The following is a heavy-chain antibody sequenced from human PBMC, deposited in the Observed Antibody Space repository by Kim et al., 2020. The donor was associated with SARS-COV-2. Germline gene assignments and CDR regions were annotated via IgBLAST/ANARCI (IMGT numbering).Heavy chain of an antibody. CDR1: GFTFSSSA. V-gene: IGHV3-30-3*01. Sequence: GGSLRLSCAASGFTFSSSAMHWVRQAPGKGLEWVAVISFDGSNKYYADSVRGRFTISRDNSKNTLYLQMNSMIAEDTAVYYCARDPLVQYYDFWSGYFDPWGQGTLVTVSS. D-gene: IGHD3-3*01. CDR3: ARDPLVQYYDFWSGYFDP. J-gene: IGHJ5*02. CDR2: ISFDGSNK.